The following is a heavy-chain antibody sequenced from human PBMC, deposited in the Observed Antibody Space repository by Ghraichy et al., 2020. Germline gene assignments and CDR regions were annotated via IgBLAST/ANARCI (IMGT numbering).Heavy chain of an antibody. CDR3: AKTTVTTSEYYYYGMDV. V-gene: IGHV3-23*01. CDR2: ISGSGGST. CDR1: GFTFSSYA. Sequence: GGSLRLSCAASGFTFSSYAMSWVRQAPGKGLEWVSAISGSGGSTYYADSVKGRFTISRDNSKNTLYLQMNSLRAEDTAVYYCAKTTVTTSEYYYYGMDVWGQGTTVTVSS. D-gene: IGHD4-17*01. J-gene: IGHJ6*02.